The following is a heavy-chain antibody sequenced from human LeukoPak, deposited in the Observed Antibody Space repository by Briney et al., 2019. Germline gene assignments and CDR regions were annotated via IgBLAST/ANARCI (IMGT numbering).Heavy chain of an antibody. CDR2: MNPNSGNT. CDR1: GCTFTSYD. CDR3: ARGFRERWLQSYGVDY. V-gene: IGHV1-8*03. D-gene: IGHD5-24*01. J-gene: IGHJ4*02. Sequence: ASVKVSCKASGCTFTSYDINWVRQATGQGLEWMGWMNPNSGNTGYAQKFQGRVTITRNTSISTAYMELSSLRSEDTAVYYCARGFRERWLQSYGVDYWGQGTLVTVSS.